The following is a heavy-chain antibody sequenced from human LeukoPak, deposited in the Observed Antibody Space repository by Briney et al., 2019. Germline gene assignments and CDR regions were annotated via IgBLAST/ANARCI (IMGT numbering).Heavy chain of an antibody. Sequence: GGSLRLSCAASGFTFSSYGMHWVRQAPGKGLEWVSAISGSDGSTYYADSVKGRFTISRDNSKNTLYLQMSSMRVDDTAVYFCAKAWGGNHNWGQGTRVTVSS. CDR3: AKAWGGNHN. V-gene: IGHV3-23*01. CDR2: ISGSDGST. D-gene: IGHD4-23*01. CDR1: GFTFSSYG. J-gene: IGHJ3*02.